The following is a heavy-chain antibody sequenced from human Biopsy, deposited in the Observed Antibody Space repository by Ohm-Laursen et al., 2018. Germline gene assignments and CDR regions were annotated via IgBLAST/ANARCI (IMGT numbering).Heavy chain of an antibody. CDR2: ITVSADTT. J-gene: IGHJ4*02. D-gene: IGHD6-19*01. Sequence: SLRLSCTASGFTFSSYAMNWVRQAPGKGLEWVLAITVSADTTYYADSVRGRFTVSRDNAKNSLYLQMNSLRAEDTAIYYCARSGWNFEFDSWGKGTLVAVSS. CDR3: ARSGWNFEFDS. V-gene: IGHV3-23*01. CDR1: GFTFSSYA.